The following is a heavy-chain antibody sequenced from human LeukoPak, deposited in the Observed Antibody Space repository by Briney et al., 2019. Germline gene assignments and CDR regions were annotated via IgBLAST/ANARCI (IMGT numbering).Heavy chain of an antibody. V-gene: IGHV4-4*07. Sequence: SETLSLTCTVSGGSISSYYWSWIRQPAGKGLEWIGRIYTTGSTNYNPSLKSRVTISVDTSKNQFSLKLSSVTAADTAVYYCASSDYYGSGSYYRNYWGQGTLVTVSS. CDR3: ASSDYYGSGSYYRNY. CDR1: GGSISSYY. D-gene: IGHD3-10*01. CDR2: IYTTGST. J-gene: IGHJ4*02.